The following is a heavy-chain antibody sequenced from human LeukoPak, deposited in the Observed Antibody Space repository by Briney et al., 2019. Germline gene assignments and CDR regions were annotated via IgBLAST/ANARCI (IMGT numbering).Heavy chain of an antibody. V-gene: IGHV3-21*01. D-gene: IGHD4-17*01. CDR3: ARGHTAVTRHFDF. J-gene: IGHJ4*02. CDR1: GITFSVSG. Sequence: GGSLRLSCAASGITFSVSGMSWVRHAPGGGLGWVSIISSGSSAIFSADPLKGRFTISRDDAKNLLYLDMNSLRAEDTAVYYCARGHTAVTRHFDFWGQGTLVTVSS. CDR2: ISSGSSAI.